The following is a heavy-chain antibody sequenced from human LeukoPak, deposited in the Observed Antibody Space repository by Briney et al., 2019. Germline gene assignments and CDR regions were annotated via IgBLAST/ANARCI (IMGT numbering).Heavy chain of an antibody. CDR2: ISGSGGST. CDR1: GFTFSSYA. CDR3: AEVGSVAWSYGSDSY. D-gene: IGHD3-10*01. V-gene: IGHV3-23*01. J-gene: IGHJ4*02. Sequence: GGSLRLSCAASGFTFSSYAMSWVRQVPGRGLELVSAISGSGGSTYYADSVKGRFTISRDSSKNTLYLQMNSLRAEDSAVYYCAEVGSVAWSYGSDSYWGQGTLVTVSS.